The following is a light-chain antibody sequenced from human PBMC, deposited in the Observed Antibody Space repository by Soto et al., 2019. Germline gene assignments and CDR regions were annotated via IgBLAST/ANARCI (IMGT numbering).Light chain of an antibody. CDR1: SSDVGSYNR. CDR2: EVS. Sequence: QSALTQPPSVSGSPGQSFTISCTGTSSDVGSYNRVSWYQHPPGTAPKLIIYEVSNRPSGVPDRFFGSKSCNTASLTISGLQAEDEADYYCSSFTSSNTWVFGGGTRLTVL. J-gene: IGLJ3*02. V-gene: IGLV2-18*02. CDR3: SSFTSSNTWV.